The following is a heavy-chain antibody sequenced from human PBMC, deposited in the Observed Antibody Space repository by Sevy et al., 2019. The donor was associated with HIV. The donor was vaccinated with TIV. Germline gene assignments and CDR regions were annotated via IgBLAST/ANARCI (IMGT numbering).Heavy chain of an antibody. Sequence: ASVKVSCKASGYTFTSFGISWVRQAPGQGFEWIGWISSNNGNTKYAQKFQGRVTMTTETSTSTAYMELRNLRSDDTALYYCARRRPHDYYYFYKDVWGKGTTVTVSS. CDR3: ARRRPHDYYYFYKDV. J-gene: IGHJ6*03. CDR1: GYTFTSFG. CDR2: ISSNNGNT. V-gene: IGHV1-18*01.